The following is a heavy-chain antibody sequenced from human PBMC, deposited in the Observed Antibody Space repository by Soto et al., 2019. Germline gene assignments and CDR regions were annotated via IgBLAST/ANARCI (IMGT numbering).Heavy chain of an antibody. Sequence: GASVKVSCKASGGTFSSYAITWVRQAPGQGLEWMGGIIPIFGTANYAQKFQARVTITADESTSTAYMELSSLRSEDTAVYYCARVAREGDDMLAAFWFDPWGQGTLVTVSS. D-gene: IGHD3-9*01. J-gene: IGHJ5*02. CDR3: ARVAREGDDMLAAFWFDP. V-gene: IGHV1-69*13. CDR2: IIPIFGTA. CDR1: GGTFSSYA.